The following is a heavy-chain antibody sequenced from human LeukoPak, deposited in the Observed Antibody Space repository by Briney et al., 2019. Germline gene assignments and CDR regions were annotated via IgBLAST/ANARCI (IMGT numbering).Heavy chain of an antibody. V-gene: IGHV3-23*01. CDR2: ISGSGVST. D-gene: IGHD3-22*01. CDR3: ASRGLRYYYDSSGALGY. Sequence: GGSLRLSCAASGFTFSSYGMSWVRQAPGKGLEWVSAISGSGVSTYYADSVKGRFTISRDNSKNTLYLQMNSLRAEDTAVYYCASRGLRYYYDSSGALGYWGQGTLVTVSS. J-gene: IGHJ4*02. CDR1: GFTFSSYG.